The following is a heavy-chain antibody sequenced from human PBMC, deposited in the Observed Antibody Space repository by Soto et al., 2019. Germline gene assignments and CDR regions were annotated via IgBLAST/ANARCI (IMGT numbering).Heavy chain of an antibody. CDR2: INPADSDI. V-gene: IGHV5-51*01. Sequence: GESLKISCKGSGYSFITRWIAWVRQMPGEGLEWMGIINPADSDIRYSPSFQGQVTISVDKSINTAYLQWSSLKASDTATYYCKRPQSSGWYDFWGQGTLVTVSS. D-gene: IGHD3-22*01. J-gene: IGHJ5*01. CDR3: KRPQSSGWYDF. CDR1: GYSFITRW.